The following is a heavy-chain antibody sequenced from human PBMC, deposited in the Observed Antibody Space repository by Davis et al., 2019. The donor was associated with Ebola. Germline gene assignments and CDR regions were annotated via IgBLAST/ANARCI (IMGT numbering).Heavy chain of an antibody. Sequence: GGSLRLSCAASGFTFSSYGMHWVRQAPGKGLEWVAVISYDGSNKYYADSVKGRFTISRDNSKNTLYLQMNSLRSEDTAMYYCSTDPVVIGTVDWGQGTLVTVSS. V-gene: IGHV3-30*03. CDR1: GFTFSSYG. CDR2: ISYDGSNK. D-gene: IGHD1-7*01. J-gene: IGHJ4*02. CDR3: STDPVVIGTVD.